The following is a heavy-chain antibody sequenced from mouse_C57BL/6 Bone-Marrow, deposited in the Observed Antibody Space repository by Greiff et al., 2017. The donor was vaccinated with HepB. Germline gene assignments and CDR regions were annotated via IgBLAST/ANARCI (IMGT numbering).Heavy chain of an antibody. V-gene: IGHV1-63*01. D-gene: IGHD2-4*01. CDR3: ARWMIKRWYFDV. CDR1: GYTFTNYW. Sequence: VQLQESGAELVRPGPSVKMSCKASGYTFTNYWIGWAKQRPGHGLEWIGDIYPGGGYTNYNEKFKGKATLTADKSSSTAYMQFSSLTSEDSAIYYCARWMIKRWYFDVWGTGTTVTVSS. J-gene: IGHJ1*03. CDR2: IYPGGGYT.